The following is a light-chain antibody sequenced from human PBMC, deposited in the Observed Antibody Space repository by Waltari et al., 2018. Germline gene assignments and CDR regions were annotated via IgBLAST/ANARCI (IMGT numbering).Light chain of an antibody. J-gene: IGKJ2*01. CDR1: QSLVHSDGNTY. CDR2: KIS. Sequence: DIVMTQTPLSSPVTLGQPASISCRSSQSLVHSDGNTYLSWLHQRPGQPPRLLIYKISTRFSGVPDRFSGSGAGTDFTLKISRVEAEDVGVYYCMQATRFPRSFGQGTKLDIK. V-gene: IGKV2-24*01. CDR3: MQATRFPRS.